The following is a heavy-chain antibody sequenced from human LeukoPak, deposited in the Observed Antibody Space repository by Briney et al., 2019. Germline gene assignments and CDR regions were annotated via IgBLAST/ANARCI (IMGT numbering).Heavy chain of an antibody. V-gene: IGHV3-7*01. CDR2: IKQDGSAK. CDR1: GFTFSSYW. Sequence: GGSLRLSCAASGFTFSSYWMSWVRQAPGKGLEWVANIKQDGSAKYYVDSVKGRFTISRDNSKNTLYLHINSLRAEDTAVYYCARVLVYYYDSSGYYLDYWGQGTLVTVSS. D-gene: IGHD3-22*01. J-gene: IGHJ4*02. CDR3: ARVLVYYYDSSGYYLDY.